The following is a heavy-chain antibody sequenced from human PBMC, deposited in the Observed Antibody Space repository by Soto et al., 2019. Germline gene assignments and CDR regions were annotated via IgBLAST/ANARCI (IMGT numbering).Heavy chain of an antibody. CDR3: ARVYSHGTTVTFDAFDI. V-gene: IGHV4-34*01. D-gene: IGHD4-17*01. CDR2: INHSGST. J-gene: IGHJ3*02. Sequence: SETLSLTCAVYGGSFSGYYWSWIRQPPGKGLEWIGEINHSGSTNYNPSLKSRVTISVDTSKDQFSLKLTSVTAEDTAVYYCARVYSHGTTVTFDAFDIWGQGTMVTVSS. CDR1: GGSFSGYY.